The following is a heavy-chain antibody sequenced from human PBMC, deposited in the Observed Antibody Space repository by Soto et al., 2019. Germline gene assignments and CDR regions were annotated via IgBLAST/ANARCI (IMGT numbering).Heavy chain of an antibody. CDR3: ARCQLSRPTISDSYYYMDV. Sequence: SETLSLTCTVSGGSISSYYWSWIRQPPGKGLEWIGYIYYSGSTNYNPSLKSRVTISVDTSKNQFSLKLSSVTAADTAVYYCARCQLSRPTISDSYYYMDVRGKGTTVTVSS. J-gene: IGHJ6*03. D-gene: IGHD2-2*01. V-gene: IGHV4-59*08. CDR1: GGSISSYY. CDR2: IYYSGST.